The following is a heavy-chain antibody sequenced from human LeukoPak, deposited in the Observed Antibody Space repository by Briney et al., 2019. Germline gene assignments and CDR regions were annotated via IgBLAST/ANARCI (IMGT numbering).Heavy chain of an antibody. J-gene: IGHJ6*02. CDR2: ISYDGSNK. CDR3: AKDGGPRGYSYGYPSYYGMDA. CDR1: GFTFSNYG. D-gene: IGHD5-18*01. V-gene: IGHV3-30*18. Sequence: GSLRLSCAASGFTFSNYGMHWVRQAPGKGLEWVVVISYDGSNKYYGDSVKGRFAISRDNSKNTLYLQMNSLRGEDTAVYYCAKDGGPRGYSYGYPSYYGMDAWGQGTTVTVSS.